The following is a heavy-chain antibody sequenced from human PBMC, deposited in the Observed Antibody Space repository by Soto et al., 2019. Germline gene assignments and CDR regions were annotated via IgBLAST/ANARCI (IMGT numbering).Heavy chain of an antibody. J-gene: IGHJ4*02. D-gene: IGHD4-17*01. Sequence: QVQLVQSGAEVKKPGSSVKVSCKASGGTFSSYTISWVRQAPGQGLEWMGRIIPILGIANYAQKFQGRVTIPADQSPSTAYMELSSLRSEDTAVYYCARGRPGDTEVDYWGQGTLVTVSS. CDR2: IIPILGIA. CDR1: GGTFSSYT. CDR3: ARGRPGDTEVDY. V-gene: IGHV1-69*02.